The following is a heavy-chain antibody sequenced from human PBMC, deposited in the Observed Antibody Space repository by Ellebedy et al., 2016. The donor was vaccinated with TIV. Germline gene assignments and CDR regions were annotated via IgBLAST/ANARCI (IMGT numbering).Heavy chain of an antibody. J-gene: IGHJ2*01. CDR2: INPKSGGT. CDR1: GYTFTGYY. CDR3: AREHSRTWYGYFDL. D-gene: IGHD6-13*01. Sequence: AASVKVSCKASGYTFTGYYLHWVRQAPGQGLEWMGWINPKSGGTNYAQKFQGRVTMTRDTSISTAYMELNRLRSDDTAVYYCAREHSRTWYGYFDLWGRGTLVTVSS. V-gene: IGHV1-2*02.